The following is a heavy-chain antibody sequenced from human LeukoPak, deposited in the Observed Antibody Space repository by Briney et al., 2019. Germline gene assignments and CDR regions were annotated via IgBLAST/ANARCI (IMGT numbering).Heavy chain of an antibody. CDR3: AKEQWLVLTGFFDY. D-gene: IGHD6-19*01. CDR1: GFTFGAYT. Sequence: GGSLRLSCAASGFTFGAYTINWVRQAPGKGLEWVSCIFSRSESILYADSVKGRFTISRDNAKNSLYPQMDSLRVEDTAVYYCAKEQWLVLTGFFDYWGQGTLVTVSS. V-gene: IGHV3-21*01. J-gene: IGHJ4*02. CDR2: IFSRSESI.